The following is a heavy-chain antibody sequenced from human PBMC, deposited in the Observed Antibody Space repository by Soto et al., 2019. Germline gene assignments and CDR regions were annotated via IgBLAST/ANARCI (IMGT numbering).Heavy chain of an antibody. Sequence: ASVKVSCKASGYTFTSYGFNWVRQAPGQGLEWMGWISAHNGNTNYPQRFQGRVTMTTDTSTSTAYMELTSLRSDDTAVYYCARDSSGYLGLAYWGQGTQVTVSS. CDR2: ISAHNGNT. V-gene: IGHV1-18*04. D-gene: IGHD3-22*01. J-gene: IGHJ4*02. CDR1: GYTFTSYG. CDR3: ARDSSGYLGLAY.